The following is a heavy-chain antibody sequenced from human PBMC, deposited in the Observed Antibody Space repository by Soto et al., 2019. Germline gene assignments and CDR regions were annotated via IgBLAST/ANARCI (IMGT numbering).Heavy chain of an antibody. V-gene: IGHV3-21*04. Sequence: GGSLRLSCAASGFTFSSYSMNWVRQAPGKGLEWVSTISISIGCTYYADSVKGRFTVSSDISNNTLFLRMTSLTADDTAVYFCAKRDVPHSTSNAYFYDHWGRGVLVTVSS. J-gene: IGHJ4*02. CDR3: AKRDVPHSTSNAYFYDH. CDR1: GFTFSSYS. D-gene: IGHD2-21*02. CDR2: ISISIGCT.